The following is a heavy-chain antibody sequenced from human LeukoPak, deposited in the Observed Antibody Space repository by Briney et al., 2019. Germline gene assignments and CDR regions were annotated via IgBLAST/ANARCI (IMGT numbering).Heavy chain of an antibody. J-gene: IGHJ3*01. Sequence: GGSLRLSCAASGFTFREHSMSWVRQAPGKGLEWVSNIRSNGRDTYYTDSVKGRFTISRDNSKNTVYLQMSSLRAEDTAVYYCAKDHEDYGSSYFCTFDVWGQGTMVTVSS. V-gene: IGHV3-23*05. CDR1: GFTFREHS. CDR2: IRSNGRDT. D-gene: IGHD3-10*01. CDR3: AKDHEDYGSSYFCTFDV.